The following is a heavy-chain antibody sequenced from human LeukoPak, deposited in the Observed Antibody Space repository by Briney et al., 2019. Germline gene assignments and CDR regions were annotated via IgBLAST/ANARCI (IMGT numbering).Heavy chain of an antibody. CDR2: IKQVESDK. D-gene: IGHD1-20*01. CDR1: GFTFSNYW. V-gene: IGHV3-7*01. Sequence: GGSLRLSCAASGFTFSNYWMNWVRQAPGKGLEWVANIKQVESDKFYVGSVRGRFTISRDNAKNSLYLLMNSLRVEDTAVYYCVTGHYDSRMYFDLWGRGTLVTVSS. CDR3: VTGHYDSRMYFDL. J-gene: IGHJ2*01.